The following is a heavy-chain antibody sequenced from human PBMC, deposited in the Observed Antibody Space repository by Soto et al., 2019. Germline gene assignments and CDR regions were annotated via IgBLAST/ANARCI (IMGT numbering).Heavy chain of an antibody. Sequence: GASVKVSCKASGGTFSSYAISWVRQAPGQGLEWMGGIIPIFSTANYAQKFQGRVTITADESTSTAYMELSSLRSEDTAVYYCARDLPPMVRGVPRLDYWGQGTLVTVSS. V-gene: IGHV1-69*13. CDR3: ARDLPPMVRGVPRLDY. CDR2: IIPIFSTA. J-gene: IGHJ4*02. CDR1: GGTFSSYA. D-gene: IGHD3-10*01.